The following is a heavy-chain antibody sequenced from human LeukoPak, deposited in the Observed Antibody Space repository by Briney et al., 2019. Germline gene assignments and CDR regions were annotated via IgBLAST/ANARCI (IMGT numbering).Heavy chain of an antibody. CDR3: ARGKRGQLDY. V-gene: IGHV4-59*12. J-gene: IGHJ4*02. Sequence: PSETLSLTCTVSGGSINNYYWSWIRQPPGKGLEWIGYIYYSGSTNYNPSLKSRVTISVDTSKNQFSLKLSSVTAADTAVYYCARGKRGQLDYWGQGTLVTVSS. CDR1: GGSINNYY. CDR2: IYYSGST. D-gene: IGHD3-10*01.